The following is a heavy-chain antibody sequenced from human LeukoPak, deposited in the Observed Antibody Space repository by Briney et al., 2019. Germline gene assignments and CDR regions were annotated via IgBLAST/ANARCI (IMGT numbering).Heavy chain of an antibody. V-gene: IGHV5-51*01. J-gene: IGHJ4*02. D-gene: IGHD3-3*01. CDR1: GYSFTSYW. CDR3: ARLWSVNYDFWSGYSHFDY. CDR2: IYPGDSDT. Sequence: GESLKISCKGSGYSFTSYWIGWMRQMPGKGLEWMGIIYPGDSDTRYSPSFQGQVTISADKSISTAYLQWSSLKASDTAMYYCARLWSVNYDFWSGYSHFDYWGQGTLVTVSS.